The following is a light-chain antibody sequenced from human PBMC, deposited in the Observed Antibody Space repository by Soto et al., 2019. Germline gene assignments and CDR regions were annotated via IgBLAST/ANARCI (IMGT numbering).Light chain of an antibody. Sequence: DIQMTQSPSSLSASVGDRVTITCRASQSISSYLNWYQQKPGKAPKLLIYAASSLQSGVPSRFSSSGSGTDFTLTISSLQPEDVATYYCQQGYSTPRTFGQGTKV. CDR1: QSISSY. CDR3: QQGYSTPRT. V-gene: IGKV1-39*01. J-gene: IGKJ1*01. CDR2: AAS.